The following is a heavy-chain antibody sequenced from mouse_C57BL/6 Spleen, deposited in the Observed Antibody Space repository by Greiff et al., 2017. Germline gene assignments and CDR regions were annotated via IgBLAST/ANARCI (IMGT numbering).Heavy chain of an antibody. CDR2: ISDGGSYT. CDR1: GFTFSSYA. CDR3: ARDPVVASPYWYFDV. V-gene: IGHV5-4*01. J-gene: IGHJ1*03. Sequence: EVKLMESGGGLVKPGGSLKLSCAASGFTFSSYAMSWVRQTPEKRLEWVATISDGGSYTYYPDNLKGRFTISRDNAKNNLYLQMSHLKSEDTAMYYWARDPVVASPYWYFDVWGTGTTVTVSS. D-gene: IGHD1-1*01.